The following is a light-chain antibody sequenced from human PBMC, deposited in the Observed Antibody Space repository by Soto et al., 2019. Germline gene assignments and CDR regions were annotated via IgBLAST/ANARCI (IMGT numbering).Light chain of an antibody. CDR3: QQYGRLPIT. CDR1: QSVSSSY. V-gene: IGKV3-20*01. Sequence: EIVFTQSPGTLSLSPGERATLSCRATQSVSSSYLAWYQQKPGQAPRLLIYGASSRATGIPDRFSGSGSGTDFTLTISRLEPEDFAVYYCQQYGRLPITFGQGTKVDIK. J-gene: IGKJ1*01. CDR2: GAS.